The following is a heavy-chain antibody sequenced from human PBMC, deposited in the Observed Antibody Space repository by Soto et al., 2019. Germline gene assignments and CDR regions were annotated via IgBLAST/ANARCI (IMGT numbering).Heavy chain of an antibody. CDR3: TRGHWYSEY. CDR2: IYYTGTT. V-gene: IGHV4-59*11. CDR1: SCSINNHY. Sequence: QVQLQESGPGLVKPSETLSLTCTVSSCSINNHYWSWIRPPPGKGLVWIGYIYYTGTTKYNPFLKSRGTMSVDTSKSQLSLNLTSLTTEGKAMYCCTRGHWYSEYWGQGTLVSVSS. J-gene: IGHJ4*02.